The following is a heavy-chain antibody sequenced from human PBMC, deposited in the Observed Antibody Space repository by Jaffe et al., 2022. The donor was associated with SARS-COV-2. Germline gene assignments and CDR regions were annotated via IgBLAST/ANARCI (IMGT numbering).Heavy chain of an antibody. CDR1: GYTFTSYA. CDR2: INAGNGNT. D-gene: IGHD1-26*01. J-gene: IGHJ4*02. Sequence: QVQLVQSGAEVKKPGASVKVSCKASGYTFTSYAMHWVRQAPGQRLEWMGWINAGNGNTKYSQKFQGRVTITRDTSASTAYMELSSLRSEDTAVYYCARASQWELDATPPGRYFDYWGQGTLVTVSS. CDR3: ARASQWELDATPPGRYFDY. V-gene: IGHV1-3*01.